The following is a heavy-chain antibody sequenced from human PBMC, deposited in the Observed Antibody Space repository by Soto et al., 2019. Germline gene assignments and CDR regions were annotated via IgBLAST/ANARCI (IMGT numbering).Heavy chain of an antibody. Sequence: QVQLVESGGGVVQPGRSLRLSCAASGFTFSSYGMHWVRQAPGKGLEWVAVISYDGSKKYYADSVKGRFTISRDNSKNRLYLQMEGLRDEDTAVYYCARGYTSGYPSNWFDPWGQGALVTVSS. D-gene: IGHD3-3*01. V-gene: IGHV3-30*13. CDR1: GFTFSSYG. CDR3: ARGYTSGYPSNWFDP. CDR2: ISYDGSKK. J-gene: IGHJ5*02.